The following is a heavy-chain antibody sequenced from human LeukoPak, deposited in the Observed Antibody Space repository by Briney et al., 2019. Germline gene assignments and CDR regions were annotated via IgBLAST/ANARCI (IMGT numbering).Heavy chain of an antibody. V-gene: IGHV4-59*01. CDR1: GGSISGYY. Sequence: SETLSLTCTVSGGSISGYYWSWIRRPPGKGLGWIGYIYYSGITNYNPSLKSRVTISIDTSKNQFSLKLSSVTAADTAVYYCARDPGWTVDYWGQGTLVTVSS. J-gene: IGHJ4*02. CDR3: ARDPGWTVDY. CDR2: IYYSGIT. D-gene: IGHD2-15*01.